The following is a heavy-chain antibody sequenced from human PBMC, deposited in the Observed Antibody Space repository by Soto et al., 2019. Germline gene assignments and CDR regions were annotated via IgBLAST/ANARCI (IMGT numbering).Heavy chain of an antibody. CDR3: AHRVLRTVFGLVTTTAIYFDV. CDR2: IYWDDDK. CDR1: GFSLTTSGVG. J-gene: IGHJ4*02. Sequence: QITLNESGPTVVRPTETLTLTCRFSGFSLTTSGVGVGWVRQSPGKATEWLALIYWDDDKRYSESLKSRLTITKDTSKNQVVLTVANLDPTDTATYYCAHRVLRTVFGLVTTTAIYFDVWGQGTPVAVSS. D-gene: IGHD3-3*01. V-gene: IGHV2-5*02.